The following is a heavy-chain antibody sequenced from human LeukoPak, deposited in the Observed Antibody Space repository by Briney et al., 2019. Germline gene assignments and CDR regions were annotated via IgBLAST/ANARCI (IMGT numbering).Heavy chain of an antibody. CDR1: GXTFSSYG. J-gene: IGHJ5*02. Sequence: PGRSLRLSCAASGXTFSSYGMHWVRQAPGKGLEWVAVIWYDGSNKYYADSVKGRFTISRDNSKNTLYLQMNSLRAEDTAVYYCARDMGTYSSRGNWFDPWGQGTLVTVSS. CDR3: ARDMGTYSSRGNWFDP. V-gene: IGHV3-33*01. CDR2: IWYDGSNK. D-gene: IGHD6-13*01.